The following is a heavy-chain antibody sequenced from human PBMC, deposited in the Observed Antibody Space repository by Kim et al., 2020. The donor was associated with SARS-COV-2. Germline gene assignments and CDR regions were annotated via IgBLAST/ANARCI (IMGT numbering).Heavy chain of an antibody. CDR3: ARVAYCGGDCYLYYFDY. J-gene: IGHJ4*02. V-gene: IGHV3-11*01. Sequence: SVKVRFTISRDNAKTSLYLQMNSLRAEDTAMYYCARVAYCGGDCYLYYFDYWGQGTLVTVSS. D-gene: IGHD2-21*02.